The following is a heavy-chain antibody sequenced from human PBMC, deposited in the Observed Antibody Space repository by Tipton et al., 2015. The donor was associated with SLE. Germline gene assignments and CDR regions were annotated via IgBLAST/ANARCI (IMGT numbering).Heavy chain of an antibody. V-gene: IGHV4-34*01. CDR1: GGSFSGYY. CDR3: GRPWGY. Sequence: TLSLTCAVYGGSFSGYYWGWIRQVPGKGLEWIGSIRYSGTTLYNPSLKSRVTISVDTSKNQFSLKLSSVTAADTAVYYCGRPWGYWGQGTLVTVSS. CDR2: IRYSGTT. D-gene: IGHD3-22*01. J-gene: IGHJ4*02.